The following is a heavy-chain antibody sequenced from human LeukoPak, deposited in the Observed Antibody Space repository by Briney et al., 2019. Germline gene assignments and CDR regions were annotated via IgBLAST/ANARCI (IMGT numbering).Heavy chain of an antibody. D-gene: IGHD1-1*01. V-gene: IGHV3-48*03. CDR3: AREDVEALD. Sequence: GGSLRLSCAASGFTFSSYEMNWVRQAPGKGLEWASYISSSGSTIYYADSVKGRFTISRDNAKNSLYLQMNSLRAEDTAVYYCAREDVEALDWGQGTLVTVSS. CDR2: ISSSGSTI. CDR1: GFTFSSYE. J-gene: IGHJ4*02.